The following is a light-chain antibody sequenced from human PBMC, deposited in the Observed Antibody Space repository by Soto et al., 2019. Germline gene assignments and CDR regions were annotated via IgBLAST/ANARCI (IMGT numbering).Light chain of an antibody. CDR1: QSVKSSY. CDR2: DAS. J-gene: IGKJ5*01. CDR3: QQRKNWPPIT. Sequence: EIVLTQSPGTLSLSPGERATLPCIAIQSVKSSYLAWYQHKPGQAPRLLIFDASNRATGVPVRFSGSGSGTVFTLTIGSLEPEDSAVYYCQQRKNWPPITFGQGTRLEIK. V-gene: IGKV3-11*01.